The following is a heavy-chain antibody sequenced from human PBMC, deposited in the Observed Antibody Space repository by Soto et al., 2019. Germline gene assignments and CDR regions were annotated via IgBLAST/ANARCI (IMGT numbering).Heavy chain of an antibody. V-gene: IGHV3-23*01. CDR3: AKLPEAPRTIFGVDPAYYGMDV. J-gene: IGHJ6*02. CDR1: GLTFRNHA. CDR2: IAPIGYST. Sequence: PGGSLRLSCAASGLTFRNHAMSWVRQGPGKGLEWVSTIAPIGYSTHYADSVKGRFTISRDDSKSTLDLEMNSLRAEDTAVYYCAKLPEAPRTIFGVDPAYYGMDVWGQGTTVTVSS. D-gene: IGHD3-3*01.